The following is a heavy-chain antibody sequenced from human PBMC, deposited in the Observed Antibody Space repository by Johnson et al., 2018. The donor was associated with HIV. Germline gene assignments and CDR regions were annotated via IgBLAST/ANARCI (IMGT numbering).Heavy chain of an antibody. CDR3: ARAVGDGWFSYDAVDI. D-gene: IGHD2-21*01. CDR2: ISYDGSNK. J-gene: IGHJ3*02. CDR1: GFTFSSYA. Sequence: VQLVESGGGVVQPGRSLRLSCSASGFTFSSYAMHWVRQAPGKGLEWVAVISYDGSNKYYADSVKGRFTISRDNAKNSLYLQMNSLRAEDTAVYYCARAVGDGWFSYDAVDIWGQGTMVTVSS. V-gene: IGHV3-30*04.